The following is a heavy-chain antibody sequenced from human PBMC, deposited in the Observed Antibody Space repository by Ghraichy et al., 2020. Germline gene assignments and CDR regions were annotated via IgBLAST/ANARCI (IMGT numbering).Heavy chain of an antibody. V-gene: IGHV1-46*03. CDR2: INPSGGST. Sequence: ASVKVSCKASGYTFTSYYMHWVRQAPGQGLEWMGIINPSGGSTSYAQKFQGRVTMTRDTSTSTVYMELSSLRSEDTAVYYCARDRSPKTTVVIATSLLDYWGQGPLVTVSA. CDR3: ARDRSPKTTVVIATSLLDY. CDR1: GYTFTSYY. J-gene: IGHJ4*02. D-gene: IGHD4-23*01.